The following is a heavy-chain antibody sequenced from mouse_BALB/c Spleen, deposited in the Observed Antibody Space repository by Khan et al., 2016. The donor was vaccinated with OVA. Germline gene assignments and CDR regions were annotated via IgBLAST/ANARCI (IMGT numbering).Heavy chain of an antibody. CDR1: GFTFSDYG. D-gene: IGHD1-2*01. V-gene: IGHV5-15*02. Sequence: EVQLQESGGGLVQPGGSRKLSCAASGFTFSDYGMAWVRQAPGKGPEWVAFISDLAYTIYYADTVTGRFTISSENSKNTLYLEMSSLRSEDTAIYYGARGGGTAPFAYWGLGTLVTVSA. CDR3: ARGGGTAPFAY. J-gene: IGHJ3*01. CDR2: ISDLAYTI.